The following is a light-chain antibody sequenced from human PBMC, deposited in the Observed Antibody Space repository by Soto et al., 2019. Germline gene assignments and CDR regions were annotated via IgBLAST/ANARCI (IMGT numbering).Light chain of an antibody. CDR1: SSDVGSYDL. V-gene: IGLV2-23*01. J-gene: IGLJ1*01. Sequence: QSALTQPASVSGSPGQSITISCTGISSDVGSYDLVSWYQPPPGKAPKLMIYEDTKRPSGISTRFSGSKSGNAASLTISGLQAEDEADYYCCSYAGSGTFVFGTGTKLTVL. CDR2: EDT. CDR3: CSYAGSGTFV.